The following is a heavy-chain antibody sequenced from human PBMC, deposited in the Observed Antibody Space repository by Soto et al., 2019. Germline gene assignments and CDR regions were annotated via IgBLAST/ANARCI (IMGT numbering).Heavy chain of an antibody. CDR2: ISAYNGDT. CDR1: GYTFSHHG. CDR3: SKDRPRLTQNFYATA. D-gene: IGHD2-2*01. Sequence: QIQLVRSGAEVKKPGASVRVSCKASGYTFSHHGFSWVRQVPGQGLEWLGWISAYNGDTAYAQKFQDRFTMTTDTSSSTAYMELRSLRPDDTAVSYCSKDRPRLTQNFYATASGQGTQVTVSS. J-gene: IGHJ5*02. V-gene: IGHV1-18*01.